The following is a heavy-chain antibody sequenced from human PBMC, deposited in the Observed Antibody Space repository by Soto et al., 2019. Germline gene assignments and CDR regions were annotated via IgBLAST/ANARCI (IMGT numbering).Heavy chain of an antibody. V-gene: IGHV4-34*01. CDR1: GGSFSGYY. Sequence: SETLSLTCAVYGGSFSGYYWSWIRQPPGKGLEWIGEINHSGSTNYNPSLKSRVTISVDTSKNQFSLKLSSVTAADTAVYYCARITPYYDSSGYYYFDYWGQGTLVTVSS. D-gene: IGHD3-22*01. CDR2: INHSGST. CDR3: ARITPYYDSSGYYYFDY. J-gene: IGHJ4*02.